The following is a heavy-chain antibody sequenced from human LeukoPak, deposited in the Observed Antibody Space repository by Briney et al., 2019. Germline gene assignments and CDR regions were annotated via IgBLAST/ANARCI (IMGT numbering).Heavy chain of an antibody. CDR3: ARSGRFGELFPLDY. V-gene: IGHV3-13*01. CDR1: GFTFSSYD. Sequence: PGGSLRLSCAASGFTFSSYDMYWVRQGTGKGLEWVSGIGTAGDTYYPGSVKGRFTISRDNAKNSLYLQMNSLRAGDTAVYYCARSGRFGELFPLDYWGQGTLVTVSS. CDR2: IGTAGDT. D-gene: IGHD3-10*01. J-gene: IGHJ4*02.